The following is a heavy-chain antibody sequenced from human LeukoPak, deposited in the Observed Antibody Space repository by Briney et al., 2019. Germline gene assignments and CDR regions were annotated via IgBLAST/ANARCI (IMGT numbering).Heavy chain of an antibody. D-gene: IGHD5-12*01. V-gene: IGHV3-23*01. CDR3: AKDIGYDQALDY. Sequence: GRSLRLSCAASGFTFSSYAMSWVRQAPGKGLEWVSAISGSGGSTYYADSVKGRFTISRDNSKNTLYLQMNSLRAEDTAVYYCAKDIGYDQALDYWGQGTLVTVSS. CDR2: ISGSGGST. J-gene: IGHJ4*02. CDR1: GFTFSSYA.